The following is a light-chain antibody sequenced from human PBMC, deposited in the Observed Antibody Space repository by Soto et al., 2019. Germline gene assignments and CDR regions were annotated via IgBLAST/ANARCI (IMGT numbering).Light chain of an antibody. CDR2: DVT. Sequence: LTQPASVSGSPGQSITISCTGTSSDVGRYNLVSWYQHHPGKAPKLIIYDVTQWPSGASNRFSGSKSGSTASLTIFGLQADDEADYYCCSYAGTTTFYVFGTGTKV. J-gene: IGLJ1*01. CDR1: SSDVGRYNL. CDR3: CSYAGTTTFYV. V-gene: IGLV2-23*02.